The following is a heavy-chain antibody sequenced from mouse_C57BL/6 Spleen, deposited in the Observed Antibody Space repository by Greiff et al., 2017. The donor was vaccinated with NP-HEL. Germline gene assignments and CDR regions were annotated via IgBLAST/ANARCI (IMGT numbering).Heavy chain of an antibody. D-gene: IGHD3-2*02. CDR2: IDPSDSYT. Sequence: QVQLQQPGAELVKPGASVKLSCKASGYTFTSYWMQWVKQRPGQGLEWIGEIDPSDSYTNYNQKFKGKATLTVDTSSSTAYMQLSSLTSEDSAVYYCAREGTAQATGWFAYWGQGTLVTVSA. J-gene: IGHJ3*01. CDR3: AREGTAQATGWFAY. CDR1: GYTFTSYW. V-gene: IGHV1-50*01.